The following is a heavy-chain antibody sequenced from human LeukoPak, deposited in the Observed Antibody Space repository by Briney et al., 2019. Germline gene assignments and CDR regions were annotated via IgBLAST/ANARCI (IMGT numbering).Heavy chain of an antibody. CDR2: INPNSGGT. J-gene: IGHJ3*02. D-gene: IGHD3-22*01. V-gene: IGHV1-2*02. Sequence: GASVKVSCKASGYTFTGYYMHWVRQAPGQGLEWMGWINPNSGGTNYAQKFQGRVTMTRDTSISTAYMELSRLRSDDTAVYYCARGLPPVNYYDSSGYYSDAFDIWGQGTMVTVSS. CDR1: GYTFTGYY. CDR3: ARGLPPVNYYDSSGYYSDAFDI.